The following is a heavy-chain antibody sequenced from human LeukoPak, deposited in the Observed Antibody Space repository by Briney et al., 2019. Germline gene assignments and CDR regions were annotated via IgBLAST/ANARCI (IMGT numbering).Heavy chain of an antibody. Sequence: GGSLRLSCADPVFPPRNSLMSSVRHAPGKGPECVSNIKQDGSGKYYVDSVKGRFTISRDNANNSLYLQMNSLRAEDTAVYYCARSSYDSSGYYFDYWGQGTLVTVSS. CDR3: ARSSYDSSGYYFDY. J-gene: IGHJ4*02. CDR1: VFPPRNSL. CDR2: IKQDGSGK. D-gene: IGHD3-22*01. V-gene: IGHV3-7*05.